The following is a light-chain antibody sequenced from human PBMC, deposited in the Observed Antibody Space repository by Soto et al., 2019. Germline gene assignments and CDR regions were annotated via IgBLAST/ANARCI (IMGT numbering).Light chain of an antibody. Sequence: IVLTQSPGTLSLSPVEGAALSWRASQSVDSYLAWYQQKPGQSPRLLIYDTSYRVTGIPARFSGSGSGTDFTLTISSLEPEGFAVYFCQQRINWPLTFGRGTKVDIK. J-gene: IGKJ4*01. CDR2: DTS. V-gene: IGKV3-11*01. CDR3: QQRINWPLT. CDR1: QSVDSY.